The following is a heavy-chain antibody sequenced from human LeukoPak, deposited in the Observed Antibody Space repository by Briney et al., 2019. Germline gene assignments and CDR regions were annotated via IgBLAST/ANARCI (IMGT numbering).Heavy chain of an antibody. J-gene: IGHJ4*02. CDR1: GGSISSGGYS. CDR3: ARRVVGLAYSGSYYYFDY. V-gene: IGHV4-31*03. D-gene: IGHD1-26*01. CDR2: IYYSGST. Sequence: SETLSLTCTVSGGSISSGGYSWSWIRQHPGKGLEWIGYIYYSGSTYYNPSLKSRVTISVDTSKNQFSLKLSSVTAADTAVYYCARRVVGLAYSGSYYYFDYWGQGTLVTVSS.